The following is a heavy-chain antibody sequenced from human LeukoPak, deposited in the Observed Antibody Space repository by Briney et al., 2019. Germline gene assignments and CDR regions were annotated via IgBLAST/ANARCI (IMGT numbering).Heavy chain of an antibody. CDR1: GFTVSNNY. CDR2: IYSGSTT. CDR3: TRDFGWQQFDY. V-gene: IGHV3-66*01. Sequence: GGSLRLSCVASGFTVSNNYMSWVRQAPGKGLEWVSVIYSGSTTYYADSVKGRFTIYRDNSKNSLYLQMNSLRAEDTAVYYCTRDFGWQQFDYWGQGTLVTVSS. J-gene: IGHJ4*02. D-gene: IGHD5-24*01.